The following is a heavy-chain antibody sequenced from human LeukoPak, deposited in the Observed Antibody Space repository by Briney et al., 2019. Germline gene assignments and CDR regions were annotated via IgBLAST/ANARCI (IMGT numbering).Heavy chain of an antibody. CDR1: GGSFSGDS. Sequence: SETLSLTCAVSGGSFSGDSWYWVCQPPATGLGWIGEINHSGSTNYNPSLKSRVTISVDTSKNQFSLKLSSVTAADTAVYYCARGRYVSKRYFDYWGQGTLVTVSS. J-gene: IGHJ4*02. V-gene: IGHV4-34*01. D-gene: IGHD1-1*01. CDR3: ARGRYVSKRYFDY. CDR2: INHSGST.